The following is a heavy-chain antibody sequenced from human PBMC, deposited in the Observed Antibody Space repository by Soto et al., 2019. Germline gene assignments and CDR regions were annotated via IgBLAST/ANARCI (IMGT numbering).Heavy chain of an antibody. Sequence: GESLKISCQASVYSFTTYWISWVRQMPGKGLECMGRIDPTDSYTDYGPSFEGHVTMSVDRSINTAYLEWSSLKASDSAMYYCARLTLAHDSSGYHIFDYWGPGTLVTVSS. D-gene: IGHD3-22*01. CDR1: VYSFTTYW. CDR3: ARLTLAHDSSGYHIFDY. J-gene: IGHJ4*02. V-gene: IGHV5-10-1*01. CDR2: IDPTDSYT.